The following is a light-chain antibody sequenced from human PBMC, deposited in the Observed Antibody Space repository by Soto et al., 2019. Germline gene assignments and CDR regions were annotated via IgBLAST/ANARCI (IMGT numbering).Light chain of an antibody. CDR2: DVS. V-gene: IGLV2-14*01. Sequence: QSALTQPASVSGSPGQSIAISCTGTSSDVGAYKYVSWYQQHPAKAPKLMIYDVSSRPSGVSNRFSGSKSGNTASLTISGLQAEDEADYYCYSYTSSSTYVFGAGTKVTVL. J-gene: IGLJ1*01. CDR1: SSDVGAYKY. CDR3: YSYTSSSTYV.